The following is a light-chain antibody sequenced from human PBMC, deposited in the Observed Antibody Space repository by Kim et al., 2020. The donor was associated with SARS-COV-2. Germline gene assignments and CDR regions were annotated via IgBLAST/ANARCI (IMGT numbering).Light chain of an antibody. Sequence: SYELTQPPSVSVSPGQTASITCSGYKLGDKYVSWYQQKPGQSPVVVIYQDNQRSSGIPERFSGSNSGNTATLTISGTQAMDEADYYCQAWDSRTHNYVFGAGTKVTVL. CDR2: QDN. CDR3: QAWDSRTHNYV. CDR1: KLGDKY. V-gene: IGLV3-1*01. J-gene: IGLJ1*01.